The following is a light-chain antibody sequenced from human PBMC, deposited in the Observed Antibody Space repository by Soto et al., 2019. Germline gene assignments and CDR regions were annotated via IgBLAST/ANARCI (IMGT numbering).Light chain of an antibody. J-gene: IGKJ4*01. V-gene: IGKV3-11*01. CDR3: QHRRT. CDR1: QSISSQ. Sequence: EIVLTQSPATLSLSPGERATLSCRASQSISSQLAWYQQILGQAPRLLIYDASNRATGIPARFSGSGSGTDFTLTISSLESEDFAVYYCQHRRTFGGGTKVDIK. CDR2: DAS.